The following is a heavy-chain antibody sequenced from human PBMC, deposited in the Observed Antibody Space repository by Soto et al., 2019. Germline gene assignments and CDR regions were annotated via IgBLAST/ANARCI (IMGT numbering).Heavy chain of an antibody. Sequence: GGSLRLSCAASGITFTNAWMSWVRQAPGKGLEWVGRIKSKTDGGTTDYAAPVKGRFTISRDDSKNMLFLQMNSLKSEDTAVYYCTTDPGDWPDYWGQGTLVTVSS. V-gene: IGHV3-15*01. CDR2: IKSKTDGGTT. CDR3: TTDPGDWPDY. D-gene: IGHD7-27*01. CDR1: GITFTNAW. J-gene: IGHJ4*02.